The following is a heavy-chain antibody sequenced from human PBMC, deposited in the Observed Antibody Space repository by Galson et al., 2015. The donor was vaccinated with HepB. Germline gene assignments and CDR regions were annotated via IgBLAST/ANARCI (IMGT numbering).Heavy chain of an antibody. CDR1: GGSISSSSYY. CDR3: ARFGGVLRYFDWLGGNWFDP. J-gene: IGHJ5*02. Sequence: LSLTCTVSGGSISSSSYYWGWIRQPPGKGLEWIGSIYYSGSTYYNPSLKSRVTISVDTSKNQFSLKLSSVTAADTAVYYCARFGGVLRYFDWLGGNWFDPWGQGTLVTVSS. V-gene: IGHV4-39*07. D-gene: IGHD3-9*01. CDR2: IYYSGST.